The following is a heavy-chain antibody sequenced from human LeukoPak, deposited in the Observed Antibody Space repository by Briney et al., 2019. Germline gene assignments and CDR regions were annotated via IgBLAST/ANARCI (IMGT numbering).Heavy chain of an antibody. Sequence: PGGSLRLSCAASGFTFSTYGMSWVRQAPGKGLEWVSVIYSGGSTYYADSVKGRFTISRDNSKNTLYLQMNSLRAEDTAVYYCARMGKELWSYYFDYWGQGTLVTVSS. D-gene: IGHD5-18*01. CDR2: IYSGGST. CDR1: GFTFSTYG. CDR3: ARMGKELWSYYFDY. J-gene: IGHJ4*02. V-gene: IGHV3-53*01.